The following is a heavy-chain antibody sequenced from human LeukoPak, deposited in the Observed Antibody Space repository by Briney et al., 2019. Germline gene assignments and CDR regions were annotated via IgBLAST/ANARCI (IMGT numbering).Heavy chain of an antibody. CDR3: ARGGSGLGGAFDI. CDR2: IYYSGST. J-gene: IGHJ3*02. Sequence: PSKTLSLTCTVSGGSISSGDYYWSWIRQPPGKGLEWIGYIYYSGSTYYNPSLKSRVTISVDTSKNQFSLKLSSVTAADTAVYYCARGGSGLGGAFDIWGQGTMVTVSS. D-gene: IGHD3-10*01. V-gene: IGHV4-30-4*08. CDR1: GGSISSGDYY.